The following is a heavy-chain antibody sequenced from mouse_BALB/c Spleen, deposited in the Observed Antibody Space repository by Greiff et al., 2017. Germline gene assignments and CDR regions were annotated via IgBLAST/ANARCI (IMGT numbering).Heavy chain of an antibody. CDR3: ARSGLWSYYAMDY. Sequence: EVKLMESGGGLVQPGGSRKLSCAASGFTFSSFGMHWVRQAPEKGLEWVAYISSGSSTIYYADTVKGRFTISRDNPKNTLFLQMTSLRSEDTAMYYCARSGLWSYYAMDYWGQGTSVTVSS. D-gene: IGHD1-1*02. CDR1: GFTFSSFG. CDR2: ISSGSSTI. J-gene: IGHJ4*01. V-gene: IGHV5-17*02.